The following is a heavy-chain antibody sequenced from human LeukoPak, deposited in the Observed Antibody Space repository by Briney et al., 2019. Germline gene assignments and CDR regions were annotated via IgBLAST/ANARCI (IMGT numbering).Heavy chain of an antibody. CDR1: GFTFSTYG. V-gene: IGHV3-30*18. Sequence: GGSLRLSCAASGFTFSTYGMHWVRQAPGKGLEWVAVILYDGSEKYYADSVKGRFTISRDNSKNTLYLQMNSLRAEDTAVYYCAKSLYSSGWSSDYWGQGTLVTVSS. J-gene: IGHJ4*02. D-gene: IGHD6-19*01. CDR2: ILYDGSEK. CDR3: AKSLYSSGWSSDY.